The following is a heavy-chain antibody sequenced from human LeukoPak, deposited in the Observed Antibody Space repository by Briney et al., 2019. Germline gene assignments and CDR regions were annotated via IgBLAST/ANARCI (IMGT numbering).Heavy chain of an antibody. CDR3: AKGVAVASPYYFDY. CDR1: GFTFSSYA. Sequence: WGSLRLSCAASGFTFSSYAMSWVRQAPGKGLEWVSPISGSGSSKYYPASVKGRFTIARDNSKNTLYLQMNSLRAEDTAVYDCAKGVAVASPYYFDYWGQRTLVTVFS. J-gene: IGHJ4*02. V-gene: IGHV3-23*01. D-gene: IGHD6-19*01. CDR2: ISGSGSSK.